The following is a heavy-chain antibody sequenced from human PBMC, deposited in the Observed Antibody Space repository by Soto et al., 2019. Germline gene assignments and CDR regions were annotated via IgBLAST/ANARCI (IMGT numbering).Heavy chain of an antibody. D-gene: IGHD6-13*01. J-gene: IGHJ6*02. V-gene: IGHV1-8*01. CDR2: MNPNSGNT. Sequence: QVQLVQSGAEVKKPGASVKVSCKASGYTFISYHINWVRQATGQGLEWMGWMNPNSGNTDYAQKFQGRVTMTRNTSISTAYIELSSLRSEDTAVYYCARVEQLVGYYYYGLDVWGQGTTVTVSS. CDR3: ARVEQLVGYYYYGLDV. CDR1: GYTFISYH.